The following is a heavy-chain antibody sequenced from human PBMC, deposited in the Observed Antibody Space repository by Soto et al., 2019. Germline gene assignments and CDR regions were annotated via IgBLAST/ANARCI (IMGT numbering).Heavy chain of an antibody. CDR2: INHSGST. CDR3: ARGPNTLFVEMATITPFDY. CDR1: GGSFSGYY. Sequence: SETLSLTCAAYGGSFSGYYWSWIRQPPGKGLEWIGEINHSGSTNYNPSLKSRVTISVDTSKNQFSLKLSSVTAADTAVYYCARGPNTLFVEMATITPFDYWGQGTLVTVPS. J-gene: IGHJ4*02. V-gene: IGHV4-34*01. D-gene: IGHD5-12*01.